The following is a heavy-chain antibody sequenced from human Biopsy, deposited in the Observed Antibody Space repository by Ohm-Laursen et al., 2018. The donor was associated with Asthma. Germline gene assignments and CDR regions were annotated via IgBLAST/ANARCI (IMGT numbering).Heavy chain of an antibody. CDR3: AGVLESSSRGPFYFFTLDV. V-gene: IGHV3-11*01. J-gene: IGHJ6*02. D-gene: IGHD6-13*01. CDR1: GFSFGDFF. Sequence: SLRLSCAASGFSFGDFFMTWVRQAPGKGLEWVASISSSGSTKYPSEFVLGRCTISRDNTQKSMTLELRSLRVEDTAIYYCAGVLESSSRGPFYFFTLDVWGQGTPVAVSS. CDR2: ISSSGSTK.